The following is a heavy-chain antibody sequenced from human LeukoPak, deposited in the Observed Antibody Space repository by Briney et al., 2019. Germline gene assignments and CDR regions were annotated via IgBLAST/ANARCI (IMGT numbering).Heavy chain of an antibody. V-gene: IGHV3-7*03. J-gene: IGHJ6*04. CDR2: IKQDGSEK. CDR3: ARDGTDILTGYYFGMDV. CDR1: GFTFSSYW. D-gene: IGHD3-9*01. Sequence: GGSLRLSCAASGFTFSSYWMSWVHQAPGKGLEWVANIKQDGSEKYYVDSVKGRFTISRDNAKNSLYLQMNSLRAEDTAVYYCARDGTDILTGYYFGMDVWGKGTTVTVSS.